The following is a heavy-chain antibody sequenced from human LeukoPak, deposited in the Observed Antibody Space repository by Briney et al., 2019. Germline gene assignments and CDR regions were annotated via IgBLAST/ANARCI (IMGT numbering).Heavy chain of an antibody. CDR1: GYTFTSYY. V-gene: IGHV1-46*01. Sequence: ASVKVSCKASGYTFTSYYMHWVRQAPGQGLEWMGIINPSGGSTSYAQKFQGRVTMTRDTSTSTVYMELSSLRSEDTAVYYCAREKTTPPYYYCGMDVWGQGTTVTVSS. J-gene: IGHJ6*02. CDR3: AREKTTPPYYYCGMDV. CDR2: INPSGGST. D-gene: IGHD4-11*01.